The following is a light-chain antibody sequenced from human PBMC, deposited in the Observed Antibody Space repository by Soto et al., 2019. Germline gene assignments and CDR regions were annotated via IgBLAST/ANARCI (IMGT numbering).Light chain of an antibody. J-gene: IGLJ1*01. CDR1: SNDVGGFNY. CDR3: TSFTSGSTPYV. CDR2: DVT. V-gene: IGLV2-14*03. Sequence: QSALTQPASVSWSPGQSITISCTGTSNDVGGFNYVSWYQQLPGKAPKLVIYDVTHRTSGVSDRFSGSRSGNTASLTISGLQAEDEADYYCTSFTSGSTPYVLGTGTKVTVL.